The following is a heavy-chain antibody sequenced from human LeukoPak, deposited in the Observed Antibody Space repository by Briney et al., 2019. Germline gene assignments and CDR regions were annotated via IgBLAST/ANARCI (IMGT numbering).Heavy chain of an antibody. CDR2: INPSGGST. V-gene: IGHV1-46*01. CDR3: ANPGQGSSFRYYYYMDV. CDR1: GYTFTSYY. D-gene: IGHD6-6*01. Sequence: ASVKVSCKASGYTFTSYYMHWVRQAPGQGLEWMGIINPSGGSTSYAQKFQGRVTMTRDTSTSTVYMELSSLRSEDTAVYYCANPGQGSSFRYYYYMDVWGKGTTVTVSS. J-gene: IGHJ6*03.